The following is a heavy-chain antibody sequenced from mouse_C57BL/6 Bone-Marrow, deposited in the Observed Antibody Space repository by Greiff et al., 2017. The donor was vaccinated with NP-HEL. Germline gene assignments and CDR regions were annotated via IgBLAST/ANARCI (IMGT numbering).Heavy chain of an antibody. CDR1: GYSITSGYY. CDR3: ARIGDLLRAY. CDR2: ISYDGSN. D-gene: IGHD1-1*01. V-gene: IGHV3-6*01. Sequence: ESGPGLVKPSQSLSLTCSVTGYSITSGYYWNWIRQFPGNKLEWMGYISYDGSNNYNPSLKNRISITRDTSKNQFFLKLNSVTTEDTATYYCARIGDLLRAYWGQGTLVTVSA. J-gene: IGHJ3*01.